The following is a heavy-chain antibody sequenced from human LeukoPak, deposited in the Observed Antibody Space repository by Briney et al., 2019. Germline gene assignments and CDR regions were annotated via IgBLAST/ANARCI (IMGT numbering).Heavy chain of an antibody. CDR3: VKGFDTAMAYFDY. CDR2: ISSNGGRT. Sequence: SGGSLRLSCSASGFTFSSYAMHWVRQAPGKGLEYVSSISSNGGRTYYADSVKGRFTISRDNSKNTLYLQMSSLRAEDTAVYYCVKGFDTAMAYFDYWGQGTLVTVSS. D-gene: IGHD5-18*01. CDR1: GFTFSSYA. V-gene: IGHV3-64D*09. J-gene: IGHJ4*02.